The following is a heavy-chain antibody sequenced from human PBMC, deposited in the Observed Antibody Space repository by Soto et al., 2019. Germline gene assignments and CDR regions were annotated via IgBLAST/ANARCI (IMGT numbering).Heavy chain of an antibody. V-gene: IGHV1-3*01. Sequence: QVQLVQSGAEVEKPGASVKVSCKASGYTFTNYAVHWVRQAPGQRLEWMGWINAGNGNTRFSQNLQGRVTITRDTSARTGYMELSSLRSEDTAVYYCARGHLAVVPVASWFYYMDVWGKGTTVTFS. CDR2: INAGNGNT. CDR3: ARGHLAVVPVASWFYYMDV. J-gene: IGHJ6*03. CDR1: GYTFTNYA. D-gene: IGHD2-2*01.